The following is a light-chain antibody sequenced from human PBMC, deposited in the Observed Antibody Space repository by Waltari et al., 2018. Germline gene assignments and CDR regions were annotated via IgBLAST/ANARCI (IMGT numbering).Light chain of an antibody. Sequence: QSVLTQPPSASGTPGQRVTIFCSGIPSTIERTYAYCYQQLPGTAPKVRIYRNKHRPSGVPDRFSGSKSDTSASLAISGLRSEDDAHYYCAVWDDSLSGWVFGGGTKVTVL. CDR2: RNK. V-gene: IGLV1-47*01. CDR1: PSTIERTY. J-gene: IGLJ3*02. CDR3: AVWDDSLSGWV.